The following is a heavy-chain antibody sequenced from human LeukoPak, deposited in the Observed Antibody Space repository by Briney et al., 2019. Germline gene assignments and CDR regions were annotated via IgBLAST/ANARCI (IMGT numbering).Heavy chain of an antibody. CDR3: ARDRVKGGYYGSGSPLDAFDI. Sequence: GGSLRLSCAASGFTFDDYAMHWVRQAPGKGLEWVSGISWNSGSIGYADSVKGRFTISRDNAKNSLYLQMNSLRAEDTALYYCARDRVKGGYYGSGSPLDAFDIWGQGTMVTVSS. CDR2: ISWNSGSI. CDR1: GFTFDDYA. J-gene: IGHJ3*02. V-gene: IGHV3-9*01. D-gene: IGHD3-10*01.